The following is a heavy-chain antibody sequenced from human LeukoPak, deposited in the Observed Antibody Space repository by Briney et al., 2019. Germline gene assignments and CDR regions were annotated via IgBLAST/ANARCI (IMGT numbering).Heavy chain of an antibody. D-gene: IGHD3-22*01. V-gene: IGHV1-2*06. J-gene: IGHJ4*02. CDR3: ARDYYDSSGFLWY. CDR2: INPNSGGT. Sequence: ASVKVSRKASGYTFTGYYMHWVRQAPGQGLEWMGRINPNSGGTNYAQKFQGRVTMTRDTSISTAYMELSRLRSDDTAVYYCARDYYDSSGFLWYWGQGTLVTVSS. CDR1: GYTFTGYY.